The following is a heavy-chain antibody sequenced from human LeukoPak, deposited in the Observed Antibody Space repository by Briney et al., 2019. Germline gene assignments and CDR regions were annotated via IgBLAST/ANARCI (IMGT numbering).Heavy chain of an antibody. CDR2: ISRNSGGI. D-gene: IGHD6-19*01. J-gene: IGHJ4*02. CDR3: AKDNRRHYTSGPNPDSLH. V-gene: IGHV3-9*01. CDR1: GFIFNNYA. Sequence: GRSLRLSCAGSGFIFNNYAMHWVRQPPGKGLEWVSGISRNSGGIDYADSVKGRFTISRDNAKNSLYLQMNSLRVEDTAFYYCAKDNRRHYTSGPNPDSLHWGQGALVTVSS.